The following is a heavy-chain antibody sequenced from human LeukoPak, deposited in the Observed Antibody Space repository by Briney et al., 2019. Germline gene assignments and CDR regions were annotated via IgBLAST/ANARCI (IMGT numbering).Heavy chain of an antibody. CDR2: ISPDGNNK. CDR3: ATGALPIGFLESIRPGNYFSNYMGV. D-gene: IGHD3-3*02. V-gene: IGHV3-30*04. CDR1: GFTFTTYP. J-gene: IGHJ6*03. Sequence: PGKSLRLSCDASGFTFTTYPMHWVRQAPGKGLEWMTLISPDGNNKDYADSVKGRFTISRDNSKNTLFLQMTGLTSEDTGVYYCATGALPIGFLESIRPGNYFSNYMGVWGKGTMVIVSS.